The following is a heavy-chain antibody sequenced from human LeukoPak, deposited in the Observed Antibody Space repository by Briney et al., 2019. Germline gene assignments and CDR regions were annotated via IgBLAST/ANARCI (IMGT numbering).Heavy chain of an antibody. CDR3: AKEYGDHDAFDI. CDR1: GLSFSSFA. V-gene: IGHV3-30-3*01. J-gene: IGHJ3*02. Sequence: PGGSLRLSCAASGLSFSSFAMHWVRQAPGKGLEWTAVISYDGSSKYYADSVKGRFTISRDNSKNTLYLQMNSLRAEDTAVYYCAKEYGDHDAFDIWGQGTMVTVSS. CDR2: ISYDGSSK. D-gene: IGHD4-17*01.